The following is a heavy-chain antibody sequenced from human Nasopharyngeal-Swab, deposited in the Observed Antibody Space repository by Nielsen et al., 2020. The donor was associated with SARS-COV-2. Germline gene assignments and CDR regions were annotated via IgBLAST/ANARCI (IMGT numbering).Heavy chain of an antibody. J-gene: IGHJ3*02. V-gene: IGHV1-69*13. CDR2: IIPIFGTA. CDR1: GGTFSSYA. D-gene: IGHD3-22*01. Sequence: SVKVSCKASGGTFSSYAISWVRQAPGQGLEWMGGIIPIFGTANYAQKFQGRVTITADESTSTAYMELSSLRSEDTAVYYCARDLSMIVVLIGTPSAFDIWGQGTMVTVSS. CDR3: ARDLSMIVVLIGTPSAFDI.